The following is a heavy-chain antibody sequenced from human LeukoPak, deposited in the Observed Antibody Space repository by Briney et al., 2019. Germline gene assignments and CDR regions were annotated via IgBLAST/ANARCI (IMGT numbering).Heavy chain of an antibody. CDR3: ARLSRIASAGDYGYHSLDV. V-gene: IGHV4-59*13. CDR2: VYYSGST. J-gene: IGHJ6*02. D-gene: IGHD6-13*01. Sequence: SETLSLTCTVSGGVISIYGWSWFRQPPGKGLEWIGEVYYSGSTDYNPSLKSRVTISTDTSNNQVSLKLNSVTAADTAVYYCARLSRIASAGDYGYHSLDVWGQGTTVTVSS. CDR1: GGVISIYG.